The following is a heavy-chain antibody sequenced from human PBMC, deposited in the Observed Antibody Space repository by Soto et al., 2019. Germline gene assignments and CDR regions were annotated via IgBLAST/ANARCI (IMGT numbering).Heavy chain of an antibody. D-gene: IGHD6-13*01. V-gene: IGHV4-39*01. Sequence: SETLSLTCTVSGGSIRSSTYQWGWIRQPPGRGLEWIGSAYYSESTYYTPSLKSRVAVSVDNAKNTLYLQMNSLRADDTAVYYCARGSSSWYVSFDYWGQGILVTVSS. J-gene: IGHJ4*02. CDR3: ARGSSSWYVSFDY. CDR1: GGSIRSSTYQ. CDR2: AYYSEST.